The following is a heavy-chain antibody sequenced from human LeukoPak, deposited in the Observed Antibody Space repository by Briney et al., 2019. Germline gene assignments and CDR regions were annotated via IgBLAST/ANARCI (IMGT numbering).Heavy chain of an antibody. CDR3: AKIISAGGIDY. CDR1: GFTFSNYG. Sequence: GGSLRLSCAASGFTFSNYGMSWVRQAPGEGLEWVSSIGCSDRSTYYADSVKGRLTISRDNSKNTLYLQMNSLRAQDTAIYYCAKIISAGGIDYWGQGTQVTVSS. V-gene: IGHV3-23*01. D-gene: IGHD6-13*01. CDR2: IGCSDRST. J-gene: IGHJ4*02.